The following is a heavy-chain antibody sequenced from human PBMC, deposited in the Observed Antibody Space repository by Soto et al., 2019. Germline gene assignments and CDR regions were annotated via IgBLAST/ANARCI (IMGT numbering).Heavy chain of an antibody. D-gene: IGHD2-2*03. CDR1: GGSISPSY. J-gene: IGHJ4*02. V-gene: IGHV4-59*01. CDR2: IYYTGNT. CDR3: AAGLDHNKVGY. Sequence: QVRLQESGPGLVKPSETLSLTCTVSGGSISPSYWNWVRQPPGKRPEWIGCIYYTGNTHYNPSLKSRVTISRDTSKNQFSLDLTSVTAADTAMYFCAAGLDHNKVGYWGQGTLVTVSS.